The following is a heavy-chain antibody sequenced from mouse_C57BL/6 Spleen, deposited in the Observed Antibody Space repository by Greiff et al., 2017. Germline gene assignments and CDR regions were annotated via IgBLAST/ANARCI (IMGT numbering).Heavy chain of an antibody. D-gene: IGHD1-1*01. V-gene: IGHV5-17*01. CDR3: ARGKNYGSSWYAMDY. CDR1: GFTFSDYG. CDR2: ISSGSSTI. J-gene: IGHJ4*01. Sequence: EVKVVESGGGLVKPGGSLKLSCAASGFTFSDYGMHWVRQAPEKGLEWVAYISSGSSTIYYADTVKGRFTISRDNAKNTLFLQMTSLRSEDTAMYYCARGKNYGSSWYAMDYWGQGTSVTVSS.